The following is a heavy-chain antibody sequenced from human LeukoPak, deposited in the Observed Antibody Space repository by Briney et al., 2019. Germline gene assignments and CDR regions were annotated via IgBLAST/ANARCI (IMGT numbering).Heavy chain of an antibody. J-gene: IGHJ4*02. Sequence: SETLSLTCTVSGGSISSSSYYWGWIRQPPGKGLEWIGSIYYSGSTYYNPSLKSRVTISVDTSKNQFSLKLSSVTAADMAVYYCARDLWFGELFRYYFDYWGQGTLVTVSS. D-gene: IGHD3-10*01. V-gene: IGHV4-39*07. CDR3: ARDLWFGELFRYYFDY. CDR1: GGSISSSSYY. CDR2: IYYSGST.